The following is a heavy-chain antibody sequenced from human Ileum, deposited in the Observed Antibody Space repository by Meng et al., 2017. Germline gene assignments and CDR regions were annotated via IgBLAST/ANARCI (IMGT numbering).Heavy chain of an antibody. CDR1: GFTFRSYD. D-gene: IGHD1-1*01. CDR3: TRGRYDNNWYINY. V-gene: IGHV3-30*10. J-gene: IGHJ4*02. CDR2: ISNDGSKK. Sequence: QGRLSGSGGGLCNPGRALGLSCAAPGFTFRSYDMHWVRQAPGKGLEWVAIISNDGSKKYYTDSVKGRFTISRDNSKETLDVQMNNLRVEDTAVYYCTRGRYDNNWYINYWGQGTLVTVSS.